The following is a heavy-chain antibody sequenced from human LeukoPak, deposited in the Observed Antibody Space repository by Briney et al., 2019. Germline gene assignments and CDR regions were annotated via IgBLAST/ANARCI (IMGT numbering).Heavy chain of an antibody. CDR1: GYTFTGYY. J-gene: IGHJ4*02. D-gene: IGHD4-11*01. CDR3: ARVAYGNNPTSFDH. CDR2: INPNSGGT. V-gene: IGHV1-2*02. Sequence: ASVKVSCKASGYTFTGYYMHWVRQAPGQGLEWMGWINPNSGGTNYAQKFQGRVTMTRDTSINTVYMELSRLRPADTAVYYCARVAYGNNPTSFDHWGLGTLVTVSS.